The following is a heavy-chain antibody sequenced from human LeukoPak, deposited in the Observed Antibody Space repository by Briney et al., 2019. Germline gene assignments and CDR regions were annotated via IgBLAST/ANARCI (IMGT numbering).Heavy chain of an antibody. CDR1: GFTFSSYA. CDR2: ISHIGVGT. D-gene: IGHD4-17*01. J-gene: IGHJ4*02. V-gene: IGHV3-64*01. Sequence: PGGSLRLSCAASGFTFSSYAMHWVRQAPGKGLGYVSAISHIGVGTYYANSVKDRFTISRDNSKNTLYLQMGSLRAEDLAVYYCAREIYGDSDTYYFDYWGQGTLVTVSS. CDR3: AREIYGDSDTYYFDY.